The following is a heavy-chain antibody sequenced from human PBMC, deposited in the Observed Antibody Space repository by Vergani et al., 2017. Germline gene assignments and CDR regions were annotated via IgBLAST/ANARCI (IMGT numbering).Heavy chain of an antibody. CDR1: GGTFSSYA. V-gene: IGHV7-4-1*02. J-gene: IGHJ4*02. D-gene: IGHD3-3*01. CDR3: ARATYYDFWSGYSKAFDY. Sequence: QVQLVQSGAEVKKPGSSVKVSCKASGGTFSSYAMNWVRQAPGQGLEWMGWINTNTGNQTYAQGFTGRFVFSLDTAVSTAYLQISSLKAEDTAVYYCARATYYDFWSGYSKAFDYWGQGTLVTVSS. CDR2: INTNTGNQ.